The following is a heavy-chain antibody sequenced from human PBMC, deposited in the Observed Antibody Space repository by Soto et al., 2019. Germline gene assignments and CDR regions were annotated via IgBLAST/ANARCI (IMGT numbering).Heavy chain of an antibody. CDR1: GGSVSSGYYF. Sequence: QVQLQESGPGLVEPSQTLSLTCTVSGGSVSSGYYFWSWIRQSPGRGLEWIGHNYNSGSTYNNPSLRSRVAIAVYTAQRQFPMRMTSVIASDSAVFYCARGPSEDQVDFWGQGTLVTVSS. V-gene: IGHV4-30-4*01. J-gene: IGHJ4*02. CDR3: ARGPSEDQVDF. D-gene: IGHD3-3*01. CDR2: NYNSGST.